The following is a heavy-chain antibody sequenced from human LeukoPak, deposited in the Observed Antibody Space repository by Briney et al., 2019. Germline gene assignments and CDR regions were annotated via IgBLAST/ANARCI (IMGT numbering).Heavy chain of an antibody. Sequence: SETLSLTCTVSGGSISSGSYYWSWIRQPAGKGLEWIGRIYTSGSTNYNPSLKSRVTISVDTSKNQFSLKLSSVTAADTAVYYCAREAPPLDRNYYGMDVWGQGTTVTVSS. CDR1: GGSISSGSYY. D-gene: IGHD3/OR15-3a*01. CDR2: IYTSGST. J-gene: IGHJ6*02. V-gene: IGHV4-61*02. CDR3: AREAPPLDRNYYGMDV.